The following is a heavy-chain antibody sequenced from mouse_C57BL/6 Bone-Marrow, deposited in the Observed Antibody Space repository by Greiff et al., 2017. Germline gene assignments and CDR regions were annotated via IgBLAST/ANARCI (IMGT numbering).Heavy chain of an antibody. J-gene: IGHJ3*01. V-gene: IGHV14-4*01. D-gene: IGHD2-4*01. CDR1: GFNIKDDY. Sequence: VQLQQSGAELVRPGASVKLSCTASGFNIKDDYMHWVKQRPEQGLEWIGWIDPENGDTEYASKFQGKATITADTSSNTAYLQLSSLTSEDTAVYYCTNYGWFAYWGQWTLVTVSA. CDR2: IDPENGDT. CDR3: TNYGWFAY.